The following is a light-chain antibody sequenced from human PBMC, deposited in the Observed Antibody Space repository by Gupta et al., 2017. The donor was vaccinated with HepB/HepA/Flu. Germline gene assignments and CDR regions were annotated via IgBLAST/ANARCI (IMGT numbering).Light chain of an antibody. Sequence: DIQMTQSPSSLSASVGDRVTITCRASQNIRTYLNWYQQTPGKAPKLLIYVASTLQTGVPSRFSGSGSGTDFTLTISSLQPDDFATYYCQQSKDTRSLTFGGGTKVEI. CDR3: QQSKDTRSLT. J-gene: IGKJ4*01. V-gene: IGKV1-39*01. CDR1: QNIRTY. CDR2: VAS.